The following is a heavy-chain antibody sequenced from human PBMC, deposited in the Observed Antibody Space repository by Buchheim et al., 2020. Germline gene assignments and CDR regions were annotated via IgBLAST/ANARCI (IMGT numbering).Heavy chain of an antibody. Sequence: EVQLLESGGGLVQPGGSLRLSCAASGFTFSSYWMSWVRQAPGKGLEWVANIKHDGSGTYYVDSVKGRFTISRDNAKNSLYLQMNSLRAEDADVYYCARDLVGYDLSEYDYWGQGTL. CDR2: IKHDGSGT. J-gene: IGHJ4*02. D-gene: IGHD5-12*01. CDR3: ARDLVGYDLSEYDY. CDR1: GFTFSSYW. V-gene: IGHV3-7*03.